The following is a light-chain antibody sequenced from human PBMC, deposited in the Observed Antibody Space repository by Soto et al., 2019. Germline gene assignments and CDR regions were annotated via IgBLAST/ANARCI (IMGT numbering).Light chain of an antibody. J-gene: IGKJ1*01. V-gene: IGKV3-11*01. CDR2: DAS. CDR3: QQRSNWPRCLV. Sequence: EIVLTQSPATLSFSPGERATLSCRASQSVSSYLAWYHQKPGQAPRLLIYDASNRATGIPARFSGGGSGTEFTLTISSLEPEYFAVYYYQQRSNWPRCLVFAQGPKVELK. CDR1: QSVSSY.